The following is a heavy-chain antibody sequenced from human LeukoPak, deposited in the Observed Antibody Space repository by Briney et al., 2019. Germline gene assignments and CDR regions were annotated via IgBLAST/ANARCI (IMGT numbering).Heavy chain of an antibody. CDR2: IYYSGST. CDR3: ASSYGDYYGYFDY. J-gene: IGHJ4*02. D-gene: IGHD4-17*01. CDR1: GGSISSYY. V-gene: IGHV4-59*01. Sequence: SETLSLTCTVSGGSISSYYWSWIRQPPGKGLEWIGYIYYSGSTNYNPSLKSRVTISVDTSKNQFSLKLSSVTAADTAVYYCASSYGDYYGYFDYWGQGTLITVS.